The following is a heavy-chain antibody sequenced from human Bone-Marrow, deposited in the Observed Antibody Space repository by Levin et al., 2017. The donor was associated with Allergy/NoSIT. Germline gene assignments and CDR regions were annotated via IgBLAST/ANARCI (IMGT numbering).Heavy chain of an antibody. CDR1: GFTFSSYA. Sequence: GESLKISCAASGFTFSSYAMSWVRQAPGKGLEWVSAISGSGGSTYYADSVKGRFTISRDNSKNTLYLQMNSLRAEDTAVYYCAKDLAVAGYYYYYYGMDVWGQGTTVTVSS. V-gene: IGHV3-23*01. D-gene: IGHD6-19*01. CDR3: AKDLAVAGYYYYYYGMDV. CDR2: ISGSGGST. J-gene: IGHJ6*02.